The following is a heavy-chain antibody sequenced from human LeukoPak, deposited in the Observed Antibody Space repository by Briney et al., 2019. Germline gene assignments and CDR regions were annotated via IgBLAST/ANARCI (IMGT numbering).Heavy chain of an antibody. V-gene: IGHV3-48*04. Sequence: GGSLRLSCAASGFTFSSYSMNWVRQAPGKGLEWVSYISSSSSTIYYADSVKGRFTISRDNAKNSLYLQMNSLRAEDTAVYYCARDLIEVRGRGMDVWGQGTTVTVSS. D-gene: IGHD3-10*01. CDR3: ARDLIEVRGRGMDV. CDR2: ISSSSSTI. J-gene: IGHJ6*02. CDR1: GFTFSSYS.